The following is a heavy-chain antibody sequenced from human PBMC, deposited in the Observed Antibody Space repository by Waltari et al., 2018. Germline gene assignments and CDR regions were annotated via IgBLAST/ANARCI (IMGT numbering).Heavy chain of an antibody. CDR3: ARHIRDADGYNYPFDF. V-gene: IGHV4-59*08. CDR2: IYYTGTT. J-gene: IGHJ4*02. Sequence: QVQLQESGPRLVRPSDTLSLTCSVSGLSVTGYYWSWIRQPPGKGLEWIGYIYYTGTTKYNPSYESRVTISVDTSQNQVSLRVRSVTAADTAIYFCARHIRDADGYNYPFDFWGRGILATVSS. D-gene: IGHD5-12*01. CDR1: GLSVTGYY.